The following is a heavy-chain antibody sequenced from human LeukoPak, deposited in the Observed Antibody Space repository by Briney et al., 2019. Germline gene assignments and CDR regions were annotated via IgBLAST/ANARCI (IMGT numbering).Heavy chain of an antibody. CDR2: ISGSGGST. D-gene: IGHD5-18*01. J-gene: IGHJ4*02. CDR3: AKDIGYNYGHFDY. Sequence: PGGSLRLSCAASGFTFSSYGMHWVRQAPGKGLEWVSAISGSGGSTYYADSVKGRFTISRDNSKNTLYLQMNSLRAEDTAVYYCAKDIGYNYGHFDYWGQGTLVTVSS. CDR1: GFTFSSYG. V-gene: IGHV3-23*01.